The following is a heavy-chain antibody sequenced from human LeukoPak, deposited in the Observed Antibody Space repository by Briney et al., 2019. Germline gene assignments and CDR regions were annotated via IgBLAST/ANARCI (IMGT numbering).Heavy chain of an antibody. V-gene: IGHV3-33*08. Sequence: GRSLRLSCAASGFTFSSYAMHWVRQAPGKGLEWVAVIWYDGSNKYYADSVKGRFTISRDNSKNTLYLQMNSLRAEDTAVYYCAREQQLVSPSFDYWGQGTLVTVSS. CDR2: IWYDGSNK. D-gene: IGHD6-13*01. J-gene: IGHJ4*02. CDR1: GFTFSSYA. CDR3: AREQQLVSPSFDY.